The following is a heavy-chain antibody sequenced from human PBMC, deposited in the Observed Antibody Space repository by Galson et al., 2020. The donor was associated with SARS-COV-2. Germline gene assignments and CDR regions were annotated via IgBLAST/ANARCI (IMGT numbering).Heavy chain of an antibody. Sequence: SVKVSCKASGGTFSSYAISWVRQAPGQGLEWMGGIIPIFGTANYAQKFQGRVTITADESTSTAYMELSSLRSEDTAVYYCAREWHEVEWLFPAFDIWGQGTMVTVSS. V-gene: IGHV1-69*13. D-gene: IGHD3-3*01. J-gene: IGHJ3*02. CDR2: IIPIFGTA. CDR3: AREWHEVEWLFPAFDI. CDR1: GGTFSSYA.